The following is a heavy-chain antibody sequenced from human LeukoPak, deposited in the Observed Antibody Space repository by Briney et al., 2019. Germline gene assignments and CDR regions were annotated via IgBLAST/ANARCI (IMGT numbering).Heavy chain of an antibody. CDR3: AKDGGFGHMIVVVISYMDV. CDR1: GFTFSSYG. CDR2: IRYDGSNK. Sequence: GGSLRLSCAASGFTFSSYGMHWVRQAPGKGLEWVAFIRYDGSNKYYADSVKGRFTISRDNSKNTLYLQMNSLRAEDTAVYYCAKDGGFGHMIVVVISYMDVWGKGTTVTVSS. D-gene: IGHD3-22*01. J-gene: IGHJ6*03. V-gene: IGHV3-30*02.